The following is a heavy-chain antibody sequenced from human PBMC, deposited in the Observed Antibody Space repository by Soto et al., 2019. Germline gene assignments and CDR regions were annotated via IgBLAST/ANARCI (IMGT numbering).Heavy chain of an antibody. CDR3: AGDRSYNYGYWWFDP. J-gene: IGHJ5*02. V-gene: IGHV4-59*01. D-gene: IGHD5-18*01. Sequence: QVQLQESGPGLVKPSETLSLTCTVSAGSISTYYWTWIRQPPGKGLEWIGYIHYSGSTNYNPSLKGRVTILVDMSKNQFSLKLRSVTAADTAVYYCAGDRSYNYGYWWFDPWGQGTLVTVSS. CDR1: AGSISTYY. CDR2: IHYSGST.